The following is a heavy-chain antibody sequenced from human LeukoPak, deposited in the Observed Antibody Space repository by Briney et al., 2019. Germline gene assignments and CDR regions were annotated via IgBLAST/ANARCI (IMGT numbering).Heavy chain of an antibody. CDR3: ATIPLKGSEYFPH. CDR2: IYSGGKT. D-gene: IGHD2-2*02. V-gene: IGHV3-53*01. Sequence: PGGSLRLSCTVSGFTVSSNSWSWVRQAPGKGLEWVSFIYSGGKTHSADSVKGRFTISRDNSNNTLYLQMNSLRAEDTAIYYCATIPLKGSEYFPHWGQGTLVTVSS. J-gene: IGHJ1*01. CDR1: GFTVSSNS.